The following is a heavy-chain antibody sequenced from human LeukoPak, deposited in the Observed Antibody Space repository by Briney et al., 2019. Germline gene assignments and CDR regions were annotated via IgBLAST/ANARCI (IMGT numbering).Heavy chain of an antibody. J-gene: IGHJ6*02. Sequence: SQTLSLTCTASGGSISSGSYYWSWIRQPAGKGLEWIGRIYTSGSTNYNPSLKSRVTISVGTSKNQFSLKLSSVTAADTAVYYCARDGYYYYGMDVWGQGTTVTVSS. CDR3: ARDGYYYYGMDV. CDR2: IYTSGST. V-gene: IGHV4-61*02. CDR1: GGSISSGSYY.